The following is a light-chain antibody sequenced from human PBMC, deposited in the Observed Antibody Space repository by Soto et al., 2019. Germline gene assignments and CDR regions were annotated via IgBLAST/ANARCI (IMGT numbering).Light chain of an antibody. V-gene: IGKV3D-20*02. CDR3: HQRQSWPRT. J-gene: IGKJ1*01. CDR1: QSVSSSY. CDR2: GAS. Sequence: EIVLTQSPDTLSLSPGERATLSCRASQSVSSSYLAWVQQRPGQAPRLPIYGASSRATGIPDRFSASGTGADFTLTISDGQPEDFAVYYCHQRQSWPRTFGQGTKVDIK.